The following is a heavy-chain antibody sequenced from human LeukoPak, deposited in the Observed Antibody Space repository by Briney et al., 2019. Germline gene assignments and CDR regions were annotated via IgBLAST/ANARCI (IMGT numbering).Heavy chain of an antibody. V-gene: IGHV3-53*01. CDR2: IYSGGST. CDR1: GFTVSSNY. J-gene: IGHJ4*02. Sequence: PGGSLRLSYAASGFTVSSNYMSWVRQAPGKGLEWVSVIYSGGSTYYADSVKGRFTISRDNSKNTLYLQMNSLRAEDTAVYYCARDRHGDYVGPLDYWGQGTLVTVSS. CDR3: ARDRHGDYVGPLDY. D-gene: IGHD4-17*01.